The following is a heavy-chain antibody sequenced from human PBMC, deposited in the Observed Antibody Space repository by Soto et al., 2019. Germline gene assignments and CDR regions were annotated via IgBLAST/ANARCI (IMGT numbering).Heavy chain of an antibody. Sequence: GGSLRLSCAVSGFMFEDYAMHWVRQAPGKGLERVSGINWNGINKGYADSVQGRFTISRDNAKKSLYLQMDYLRPEDTAFYFCAKDADRLGELWGYFQNWGHGTLATVSS. CDR1: GFMFEDYA. CDR2: INWNGINK. V-gene: IGHV3-9*01. D-gene: IGHD3-16*01. CDR3: AKDADRLGELWGYFQN. J-gene: IGHJ1*01.